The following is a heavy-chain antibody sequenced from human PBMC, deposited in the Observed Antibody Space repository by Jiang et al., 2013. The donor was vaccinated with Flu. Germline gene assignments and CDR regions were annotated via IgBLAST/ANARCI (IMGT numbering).Heavy chain of an antibody. V-gene: IGHV4-59*01. CDR1: GGSISSYY. J-gene: IGHJ3*02. Sequence: YGSGLVKPSETLSLTCTVSGGSISSYYWSWIRQPPGKGLEWIGYIYYSGSTNYNPSLKSRVTISVDTSKNQFSLKLSSVTAADTAVYYCAREGYSSGWYIRYFDIWGQGTMVTVSS. CDR3: AREGYSSGWYIRYFDI. D-gene: IGHD6-19*01. CDR2: IYYSGST.